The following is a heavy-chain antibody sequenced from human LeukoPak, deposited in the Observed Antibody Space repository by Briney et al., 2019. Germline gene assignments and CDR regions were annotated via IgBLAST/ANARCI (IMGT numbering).Heavy chain of an antibody. V-gene: IGHV3-23*01. CDR3: AKEVSIISRGLDY. CDR1: GFIFSHHG. Sequence: GGTLRLSCAASGFIFSHHGMNWVRQAPGKGLEWVSGIRTDGVTTYYADSVKGRFIISRDNSKNTVYLQMNSLRAEDTAVYYCAKEVSIISRGLDYWGQGILVTVSS. J-gene: IGHJ4*02. D-gene: IGHD2-21*01. CDR2: IRTDGVTT.